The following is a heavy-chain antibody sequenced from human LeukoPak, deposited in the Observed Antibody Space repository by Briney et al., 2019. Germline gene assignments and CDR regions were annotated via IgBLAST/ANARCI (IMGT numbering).Heavy chain of an antibody. CDR1: GYSFSSYG. D-gene: IGHD5-24*01. Sequence: ASVKVSCKASGYSFSSYGISWVRQAPGRGLEWMGWISAYNGNTNYAQRLQGRVTMTADTSTSTVYMELRSLTSDDTAVYYCARDVAGGMATMLYYWGQGTLVTVSS. V-gene: IGHV1-18*01. J-gene: IGHJ4*02. CDR3: ARDVAGGMATMLYY. CDR2: ISAYNGNT.